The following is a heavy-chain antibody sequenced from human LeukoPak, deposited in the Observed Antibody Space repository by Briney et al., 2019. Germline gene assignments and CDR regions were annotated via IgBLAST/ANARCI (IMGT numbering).Heavy chain of an antibody. CDR3: ARDSGSYCPDY. V-gene: IGHV3-21*01. Sequence: GGSLRLSCAASGLTFCSYSFNCVRQAPGKGLEWVSSISSSSSYIYYADSVKGRFTISRDNAKNSLYLQMNSLRAEDTAVYYCARDSGSYCPDYWGQGTLVTVSS. D-gene: IGHD3-10*01. CDR2: ISSSSSYI. J-gene: IGHJ4*02. CDR1: GLTFCSYS.